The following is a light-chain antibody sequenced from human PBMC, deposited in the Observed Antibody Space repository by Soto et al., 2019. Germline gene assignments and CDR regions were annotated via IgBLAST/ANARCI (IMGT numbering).Light chain of an antibody. V-gene: IGLV2-14*03. CDR3: SSYTTSSTLV. J-gene: IGLJ3*02. Sequence: QSVLTQPASVSGSPGQWITISCTATTSDVGGYHYVSWYQHHPGKAPKLIIYDVTHRPSGVSNRFSGSKSGNTASLTSSGLQDEDDDYYYCSSYTTSSTLVFGGGTKLTVL. CDR1: TSDVGGYHY. CDR2: DVT.